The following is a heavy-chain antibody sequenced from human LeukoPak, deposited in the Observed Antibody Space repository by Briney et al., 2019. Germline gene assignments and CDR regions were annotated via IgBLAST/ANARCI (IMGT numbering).Heavy chain of an antibody. CDR3: AREKAYYESGGYFRFDP. J-gene: IGHJ5*02. CDR2: IKEDGSDK. D-gene: IGHD3-22*01. CDR1: GFRFSSYW. Sequence: GGSLRLSCAASGFRFSSYWMHCVRQAPGKGLEWVANIKEDGSDKYYVDSVKGRFTISRDNAKNSLDLQMNSLRAEDTAVYYCAREKAYYESGGYFRFDPWGQGTLVTVSS. V-gene: IGHV3-7*01.